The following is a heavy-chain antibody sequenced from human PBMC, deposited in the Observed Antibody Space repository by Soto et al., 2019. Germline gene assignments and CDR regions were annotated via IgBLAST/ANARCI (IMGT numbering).Heavy chain of an antibody. V-gene: IGHV4-30-2*01. CDR3: ARLQAAVPHY. CDR2: IYYGGST. CDR1: GGSIIRGDYS. J-gene: IGHJ4*02. D-gene: IGHD6-13*01. Sequence: SSETLSLTCAVSGGSIIRGDYSWNLIRQAPGKGLEWIGYIYYGGSTYYNPSLQSRVTMSVDRSRNQFSLKLTSVAAADTAIYFCARLQAAVPHYWGQGILVTVSS.